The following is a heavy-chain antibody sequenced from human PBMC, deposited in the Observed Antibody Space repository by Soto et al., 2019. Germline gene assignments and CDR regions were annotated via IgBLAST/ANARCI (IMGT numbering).Heavy chain of an antibody. V-gene: IGHV4-34*01. Sequence: SETLSLTCAVYGGSFSGHSWTWIRQSPGKGLERIGDINHSGRVNYSPSLKSRVTISLDTSKNQFSLTLSAVTAADTAMYYCSTRAYDTNGYYRFDPWGQGTLVTVSS. J-gene: IGHJ5*01. CDR3: STRAYDTNGYYRFDP. CDR1: GGSFSGHS. CDR2: INHSGRV. D-gene: IGHD3-22*01.